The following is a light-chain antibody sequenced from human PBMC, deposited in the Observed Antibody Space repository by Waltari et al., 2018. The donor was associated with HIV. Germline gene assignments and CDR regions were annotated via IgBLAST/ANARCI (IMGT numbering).Light chain of an antibody. CDR3: YSAADNMGV. J-gene: IGLJ3*02. V-gene: IGLV3-27*01. CDR1: VLAKSY. CDR2: KDN. Sequence: SYELTQPSSVSVSPGQTTRIPCSGDVLAKSYARWFQQKPGQAPVVMMYKDNERPSGIPERFSGSSSGTTVTLTISGAQIEDEADYYCYSAADNMGVFGGGTKLTVL.